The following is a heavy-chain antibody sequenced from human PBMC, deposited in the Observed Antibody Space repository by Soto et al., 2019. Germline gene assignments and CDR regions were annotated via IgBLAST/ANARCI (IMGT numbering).Heavy chain of an antibody. CDR2: ISSNGGSI. J-gene: IGHJ6*02. V-gene: IGHV3-64*01. D-gene: IGHD4-4*01. CDR3: ARLHNYHYALGV. Sequence: EVQLVESGGSLVQPGGSLRLSCAASGFTFSSYAMHWVRQAPGKGLEYVSAISSNGGSIYYGNSVKGRFTISRDNSKNTLYIQMGSLRAEDMAVYYCARLHNYHYALGVWGQGTTVTVSS. CDR1: GFTFSSYA.